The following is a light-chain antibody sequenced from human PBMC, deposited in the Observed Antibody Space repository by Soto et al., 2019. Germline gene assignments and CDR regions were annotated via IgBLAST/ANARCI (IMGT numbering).Light chain of an antibody. CDR3: QQTYRSPQT. V-gene: IGKV1-39*01. Sequence: SLSAYVADRVTITCQASQTVSIYLNWYRQKPGKAPELLIFAASDLQSGVPSRFSGSGSGTDFTLTISSLQPEHFATYYCQQTYRSPQTSGQGTKVDIK. CDR2: AAS. J-gene: IGKJ1*01. CDR1: QTVSIY.